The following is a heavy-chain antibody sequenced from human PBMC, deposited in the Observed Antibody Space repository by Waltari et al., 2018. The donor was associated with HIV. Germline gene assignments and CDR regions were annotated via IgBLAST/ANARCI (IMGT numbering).Heavy chain of an antibody. CDR2: IWYDGSNK. CDR3: ARGWATRDILTGPDY. V-gene: IGHV3-33*01. Sequence: QVQLVESGGGVVQPGRSLRLSCAASGFTFSSYGMHWVRQAPGKGLEWVAVIWYDGSNKYYADSVKGRFTISRDNSKNTLYLQMNSLRAEDTAVYYCARGWATRDILTGPDYWGQGTLVTVSS. D-gene: IGHD3-9*01. CDR1: GFTFSSYG. J-gene: IGHJ4*02.